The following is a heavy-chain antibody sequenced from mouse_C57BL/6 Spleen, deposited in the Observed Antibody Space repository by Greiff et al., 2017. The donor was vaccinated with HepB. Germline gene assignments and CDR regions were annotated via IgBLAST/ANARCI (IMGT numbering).Heavy chain of an antibody. V-gene: IGHV3-6*01. CDR3: ARDTVESYWYFDV. J-gene: IGHJ1*03. CDR1: GYSITSGYY. D-gene: IGHD1-1*01. Sequence: EVKLEESGPGLVKPSQSLSLTCSVTGYSITSGYYWNWIRQFPGNKLEWMGYISYDGSNNYNPSLKNRISITRDTSKNQFFLKLNSVTTEDTATYYCARDTVESYWYFDVWGTGTTVTVSS. CDR2: ISYDGSN.